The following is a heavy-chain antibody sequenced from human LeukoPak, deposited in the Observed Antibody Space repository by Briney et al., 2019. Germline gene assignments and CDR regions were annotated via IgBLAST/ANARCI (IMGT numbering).Heavy chain of an antibody. CDR2: VYYTGRT. Sequence: SETLSLTCTVSGGSISNYYWSWIRQPPGKGLEWIAYVYYTGRTLYNPSLESRVTISVDTSKTQFSLKLTSVTAADTAVYYCARHISVSYDAFDIWGRGTTVTVSS. D-gene: IGHD6-19*01. J-gene: IGHJ3*02. CDR1: GGSISNYY. CDR3: ARHISVSYDAFDI. V-gene: IGHV4-59*08.